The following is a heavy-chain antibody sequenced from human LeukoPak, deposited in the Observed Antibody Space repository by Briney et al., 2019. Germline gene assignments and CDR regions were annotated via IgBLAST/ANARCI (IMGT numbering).Heavy chain of an antibody. V-gene: IGHV3-30*18. D-gene: IGHD3-9*01. CDR2: ISYDGSNK. Sequence: GGSLRLSCAASGFTFSSYGMHWVRQAPGKGLEWVAVISYDGSNKYYADSVKGRFTISRDNSKNTLYLQMNSLGAEDTAVYYCAKDFVGYYDILTGYYKDYYYYGMDVWGKGATVTVSS. CDR3: AKDFVGYYDILTGYYKDYYYYGMDV. J-gene: IGHJ6*04. CDR1: GFTFSSYG.